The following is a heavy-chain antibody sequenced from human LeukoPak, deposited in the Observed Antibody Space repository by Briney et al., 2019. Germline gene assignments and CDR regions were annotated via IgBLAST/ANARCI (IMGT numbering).Heavy chain of an antibody. V-gene: IGHV4-34*01. D-gene: IGHD4-17*01. CDR3: ARGVRGLRP. J-gene: IGHJ5*02. Sequence: SETLSLTCTVSGGSISSYYWSWIRQPPGKGLEWIGEINHSGSTNYNPSLKSRVTISVDTPKNQFSLKLSSVTAADTAVYYCARGVRGLRPWGQGTLVTVSS. CDR1: GGSISSYY. CDR2: INHSGST.